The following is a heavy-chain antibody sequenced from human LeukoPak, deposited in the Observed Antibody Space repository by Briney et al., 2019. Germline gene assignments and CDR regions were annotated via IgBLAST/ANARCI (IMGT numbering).Heavy chain of an antibody. CDR1: GFTFSSYA. D-gene: IGHD3/OR15-3a*01. CDR3: AKSGTGYYTYFDY. J-gene: IGHJ4*02. V-gene: IGHV3-23*01. CDR2: ISGSGGST. Sequence: GGSLRLSCAASGFTFSSYAMNWVRQAPGKGLEWVSAISGSGGSTYYADSVKGRFTMSRDNSKNTLYPQMNSLRAEDTAIYYCAKSGTGYYTYFDYWGQGTLVTVSS.